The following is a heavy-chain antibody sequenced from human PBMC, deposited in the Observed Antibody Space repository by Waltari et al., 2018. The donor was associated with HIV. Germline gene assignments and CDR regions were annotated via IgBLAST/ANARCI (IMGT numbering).Heavy chain of an antibody. CDR3: ARWATYYDGFDI. V-gene: IGHV4-59*01. D-gene: IGHD3-22*01. Sequence: QVQLQESGPGLAKPSETLSLTCTVSGGSLGSYYWSWIGRPPGKGLEWIGYIHYSGSNKFKPSLKSRVSTSVDTSNNQFSLRLTSVTPADTAVYYCARWATYYDGFDIWGQGTMVTVSS. J-gene: IGHJ3*02. CDR1: GGSLGSYY. CDR2: IHYSGSN.